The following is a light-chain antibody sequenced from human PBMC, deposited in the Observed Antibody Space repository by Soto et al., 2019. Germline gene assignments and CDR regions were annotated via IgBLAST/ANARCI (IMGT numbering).Light chain of an antibody. CDR2: EVS. V-gene: IGLV2-14*01. J-gene: IGLJ3*02. CDR1: SSDVGTYNY. CDR3: SSDRNTRV. Sequence: QSALTQPASVSGSLGQSITISCTGTSSDVGTYNYVSWYQQYPGKAPKLIIYEVSNRPSGVSIRFSGSKSGNTASLTISGLQAEDEADYYCSSDRNTRVFGGGTKLTVL.